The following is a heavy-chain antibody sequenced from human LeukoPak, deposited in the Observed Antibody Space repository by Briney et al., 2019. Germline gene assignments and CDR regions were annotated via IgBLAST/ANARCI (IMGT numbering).Heavy chain of an antibody. CDR1: GYNFAGFY. V-gene: IGHV1-2*02. J-gene: IGHJ4*02. D-gene: IGHD3-9*01. CDR3: ARSKYDVLTGSPDY. Sequence: ASVKVSCKASGYNFAGFYMHWVRQAPGHGLEWMGWINPNSGGTNYAQTFQGRVTVTSDTTMSTAYMELTRLTSDDSAMYYCARSKYDVLTGSPDYWGQRTLVTVSS. CDR2: INPNSGGT.